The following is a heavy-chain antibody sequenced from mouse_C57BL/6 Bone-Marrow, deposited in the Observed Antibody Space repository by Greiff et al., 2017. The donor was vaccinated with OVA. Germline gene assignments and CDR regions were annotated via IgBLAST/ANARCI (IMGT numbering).Heavy chain of an antibody. D-gene: IGHD2-5*01. CDR3: ARCGYSNYGAMDY. J-gene: IGHJ4*01. V-gene: IGHV1-19*01. Sequence: VQLQQSGPVLVKPGASVKMSCKASGYTFTDYYMNWVKQSHGKSLEWIGVINPYNGGTSYNQKFKGKATLTVDKYSSTAYMELNSLTSEDSAVYYCARCGYSNYGAMDYWGQGTSVTVSS. CDR2: INPYNGGT. CDR1: GYTFTDYY.